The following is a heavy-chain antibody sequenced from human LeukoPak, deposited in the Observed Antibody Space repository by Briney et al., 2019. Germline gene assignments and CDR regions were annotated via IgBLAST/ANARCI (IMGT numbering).Heavy chain of an antibody. Sequence: GGSLRLSCAPSGFTFSSYAMNWVRQAPGKGVEWVSVISGSGGSTYYADSVKGRFSISRDNSKNTLYLQMNSLRAEDTAVYYCAKGGTYSGYDPSYFDYWGQGTLVTVSS. CDR2: ISGSGGST. J-gene: IGHJ4*02. D-gene: IGHD5-12*01. V-gene: IGHV3-23*01. CDR3: AKGGTYSGYDPSYFDY. CDR1: GFTFSSYA.